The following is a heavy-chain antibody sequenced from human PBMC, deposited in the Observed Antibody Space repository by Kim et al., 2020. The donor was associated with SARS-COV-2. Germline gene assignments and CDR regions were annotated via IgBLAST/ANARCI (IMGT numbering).Heavy chain of an antibody. J-gene: IGHJ6*02. CDR3: ARRGAMVRGVIISDYYYYGMDV. V-gene: IGHV4-39*01. CDR2: IYYSGST. Sequence: SETLSLTCTVSGGSISSSSYYWGWIRQPPGKGLEWIGSIYYSGSTYYNPSLKSRVTISVDTSKNQFSLKLSSVTAADTAVYYCARRGAMVRGVIISDYYYYGMDVWGQGTTVTVSS. D-gene: IGHD3-10*01. CDR1: GGSISSSSYY.